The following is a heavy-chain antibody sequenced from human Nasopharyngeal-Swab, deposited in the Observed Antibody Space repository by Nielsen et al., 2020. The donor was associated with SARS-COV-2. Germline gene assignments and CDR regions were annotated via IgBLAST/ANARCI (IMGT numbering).Heavy chain of an antibody. Sequence: SETLSLTCTVSGGSISSYYWSWIRQPPGKGLEWIGYIYYSGSTNYNPSLKSRVTISVDTSKNQFSLKLGSVTAADTAVYYCARDRTYYYDSSGYDYYYGMDVWGKGTTVTVSS. CDR1: GGSISSYY. V-gene: IGHV4-59*01. CDR3: ARDRTYYYDSSGYDYYYGMDV. CDR2: IYYSGST. J-gene: IGHJ6*04. D-gene: IGHD3-22*01.